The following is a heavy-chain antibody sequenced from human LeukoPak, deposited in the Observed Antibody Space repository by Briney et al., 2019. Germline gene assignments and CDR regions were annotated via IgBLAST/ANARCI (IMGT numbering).Heavy chain of an antibody. CDR2: INPNSGCT. CDR1: VYTFTGYY. D-gene: IGHD6-13*01. V-gene: IGHV1-2*02. CDR3: ARVRSWTYFDY. Sequence: GASVTVSCKASVYTFTGYYMHWVRQAPGQGLEWMGWINPNSGCTNYAQKFQGRVTMTRDTSISTDYMELSRLRSDDTAVYYCARVRSWTYFDYWGQGTLVTVSS. J-gene: IGHJ4*02.